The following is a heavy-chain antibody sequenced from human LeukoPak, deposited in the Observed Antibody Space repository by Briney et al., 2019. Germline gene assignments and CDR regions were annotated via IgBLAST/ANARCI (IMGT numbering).Heavy chain of an antibody. CDR3: AKSRILAFYFDY. J-gene: IGHJ4*02. D-gene: IGHD2-15*01. CDR1: GFTFDDYA. V-gene: IGHV3-9*01. CDR2: ISWNSGSI. Sequence: PGRSLRLSCAASGFTFDDYAMYWVRQAPGKGLEWVSGISWNSGSIGYADSVKGRFTISRDNAKNSLYLQMNSLRAEDTALYYCAKSRILAFYFDYWGQGTLVTVSS.